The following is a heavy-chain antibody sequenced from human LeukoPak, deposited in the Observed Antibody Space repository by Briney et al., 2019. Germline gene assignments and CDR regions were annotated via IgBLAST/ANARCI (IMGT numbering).Heavy chain of an antibody. CDR2: INTDGSST. J-gene: IGHJ5*02. D-gene: IGHD6-13*01. CDR3: ARGKIAGVNWFDP. V-gene: IGHV3-74*01. Sequence: PGGSLRLSCTASGFIFSTSWMTWVRQAPGKGLVWVSRINTDGSSTTYADSVKGRFTISRDNAKNTLFLQVNSLRAEDTALYYCARGKIAGVNWFDPWGQGTLVTVSS. CDR1: GFIFSTSW.